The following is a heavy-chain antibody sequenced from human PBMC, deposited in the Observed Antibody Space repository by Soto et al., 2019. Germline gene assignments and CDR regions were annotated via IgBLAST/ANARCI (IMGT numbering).Heavy chain of an antibody. V-gene: IGHV3-23*01. CDR1: GFTFSSYA. D-gene: IGHD4-17*01. J-gene: IGHJ5*01. CDR3: AKDPHTWPHGDGNWFDS. CDR2: ISGSGGST. Sequence: PGGSLRLSCAASGFTFSSYAMSWVRQAPRKGLEWVSAISGSGGSTYYADSVKGRFTISRDNSKNTLYLQMNSLRAEDTAVYYCAKDPHTWPHGDGNWFDSWGQGTLVTVSS.